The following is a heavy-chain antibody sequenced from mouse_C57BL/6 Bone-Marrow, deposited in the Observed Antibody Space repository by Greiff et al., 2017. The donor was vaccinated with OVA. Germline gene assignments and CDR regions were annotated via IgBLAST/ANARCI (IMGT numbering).Heavy chain of an antibody. V-gene: IGHV7-1*01. J-gene: IGHJ4*01. Sequence: EVQLVESGGGLVQSGRSLRLSCATSGFTFSDFYMEWVRQAPGKGLEWIAASRNKANDYTTEYSASVKGRFIVSRDTSQSILYLQMNALRAEDTAIYYCARDKAMDYWGQGTSVTVSS. CDR2: SRNKANDYTT. CDR1: GFTFSDFY. CDR3: ARDKAMDY.